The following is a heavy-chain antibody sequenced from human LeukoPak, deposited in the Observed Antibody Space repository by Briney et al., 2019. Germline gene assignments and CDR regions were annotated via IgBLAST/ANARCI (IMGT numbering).Heavy chain of an antibody. Sequence: RASVRVSCKASGGTFSTYAISWVRQAPGQGLEWMAVIIPVFGTENYSQNFQGRVTITTDKSTSTAYLELRSLRPDDTAVYYCARGRTSSSDFGDYYYMDVWGTGASVTVSS. CDR2: IIPVFGTE. CDR3: ARGRTSSSDFGDYYYMDV. D-gene: IGHD6-6*01. CDR1: GGTFSTYA. J-gene: IGHJ6*03. V-gene: IGHV1-69*05.